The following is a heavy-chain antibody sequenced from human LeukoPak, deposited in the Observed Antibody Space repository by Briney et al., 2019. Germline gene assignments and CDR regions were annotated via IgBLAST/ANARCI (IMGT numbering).Heavy chain of an antibody. Sequence: SETLSLTCTVSGGSISSYYWSWIRQPPGKGLEWIGYIYYSGSTNYSPSLKSRVTISVDTSKNQFSLKLSSVTAADTAVYYCAKGSPEWFGELHYWGQGTLVTVSS. V-gene: IGHV4-59*01. CDR3: AKGSPEWFGELHY. J-gene: IGHJ4*02. CDR1: GGSISSYY. D-gene: IGHD3-10*01. CDR2: IYYSGST.